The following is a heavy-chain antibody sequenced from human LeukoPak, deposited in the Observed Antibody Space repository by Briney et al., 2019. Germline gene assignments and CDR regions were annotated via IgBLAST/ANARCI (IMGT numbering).Heavy chain of an antibody. V-gene: IGHV1-2*02. D-gene: IGHD2-15*01. J-gene: IGHJ4*02. CDR1: GYTFTGYY. CDR3: ARPRYCSGGSCYRHYFDY. Sequence: ASVKVSCKASGYTFTGYYMHWVRQAPGQGLEWMGWINPNSGGTNYAQKFQGRVTMTRDTSISIAYMELSRLRSDDTAVYYCARPRYCSGGSCYRHYFDYWGQGTLVTVSS. CDR2: INPNSGGT.